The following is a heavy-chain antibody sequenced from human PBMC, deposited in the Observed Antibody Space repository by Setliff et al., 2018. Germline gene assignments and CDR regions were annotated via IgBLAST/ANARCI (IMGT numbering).Heavy chain of an antibody. J-gene: IGHJ4*02. CDR3: ERLVRYCTTTSCQRTSGDDF. CDR2: ISPHTGRA. V-gene: IGHV1-18*01. CDR1: GYTFTDFG. D-gene: IGHD2-2*01. Sequence: ASVKVSCKASGYTFTDFGINWVRQAPGQGLEWMGWISPHTGRAYYAPELQGRITMTTDTSTGTAYMEMRGLRSDDTAVYFCERLVRYCTTTSCQRTSGDDFWGQGTLVTVSS.